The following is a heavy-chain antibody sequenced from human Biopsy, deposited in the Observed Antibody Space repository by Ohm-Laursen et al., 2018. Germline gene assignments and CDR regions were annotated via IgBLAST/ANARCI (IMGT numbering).Heavy chain of an antibody. CDR1: GLTVSNKY. D-gene: IGHD2-8*01. CDR2: IYTGGTT. J-gene: IGHJ4*02. CDR3: ARHHCTNGVCLGVYFDY. V-gene: IGHV3-53*01. Sequence: GSLRLSCSASGLTVSNKYMSWVRQAPGKGLEWVSVIYTGGTTHYADSVRGRFTISRDNSKNTLYLQMNGLRAEDTAVYYCARHHCTNGVCLGVYFDYWGQGTLVTVSP.